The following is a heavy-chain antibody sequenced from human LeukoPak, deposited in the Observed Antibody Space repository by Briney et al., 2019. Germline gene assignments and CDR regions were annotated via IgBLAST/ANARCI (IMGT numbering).Heavy chain of an antibody. Sequence: ASVRVSCKASGYTFTDYYIHWVRQAPGQGLEWVGRVNPNSGGTDYAQKFQGRVIVTRDTSISTAYMELSRLRSDDTAVYYCARVGYYDSSGHYEYWGQGTLVTVSS. J-gene: IGHJ4*02. CDR1: GYTFTDYY. CDR3: ARVGYYDSSGHYEY. V-gene: IGHV1-2*06. CDR2: VNPNSGGT. D-gene: IGHD3-22*01.